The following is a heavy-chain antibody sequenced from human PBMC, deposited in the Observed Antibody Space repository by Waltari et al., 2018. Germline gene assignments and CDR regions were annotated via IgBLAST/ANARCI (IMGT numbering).Heavy chain of an antibody. J-gene: IGHJ6*02. CDR2: INPNSGGT. D-gene: IGHD3-10*01. Sequence: QVQLVQSGAEVKKPGASVQVSCQASGYTFTGYYMHWVRQAPGKGLEWMGRINPNSGGTNYAQKFQGRVTMTRDTSISTAYMELSRLRSDDTAVYYCARVRITMVQGVYYGMDVWGQGTTVTVSS. V-gene: IGHV1-2*06. CDR1: GYTFTGYY. CDR3: ARVRITMVQGVYYGMDV.